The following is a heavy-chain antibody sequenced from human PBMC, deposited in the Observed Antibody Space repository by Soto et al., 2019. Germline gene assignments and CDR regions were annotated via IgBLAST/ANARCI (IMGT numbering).Heavy chain of an antibody. CDR3: AKVRYYDYIWGSYKSYYFDY. J-gene: IGHJ4*02. CDR1: GFTFSSYG. Sequence: GGSLRLSCAASGFTFSSYGMHWVRQAPGKGLEWVAVISYDGSNKYYADSVKGRFTISRDKSKNTLYLQMNSLRAEDTAVYYCAKVRYYDYIWGSYKSYYFDYWGQGTLVTVSS. CDR2: ISYDGSNK. D-gene: IGHD3-16*01. V-gene: IGHV3-30*18.